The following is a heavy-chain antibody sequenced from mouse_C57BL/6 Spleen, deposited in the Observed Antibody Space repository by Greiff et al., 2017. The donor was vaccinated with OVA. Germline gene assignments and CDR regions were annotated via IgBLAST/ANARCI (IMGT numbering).Heavy chain of an antibody. CDR2: ISDGGSYT. CDR1: GFTFSSYA. V-gene: IGHV5-4*01. D-gene: IGHD1-1*01. Sequence: EVQGVESGGGLVKPGGSLKLSCAASGFTFSSYAMSWVRQTPEKRLEWVATISDGGSYTYYPDNVKGRFTISRDNAKNNLYLQMSHLKSEDTAMYYCARDRIGSSLYYAMDYWGQGTSVTVSS. CDR3: ARDRIGSSLYYAMDY. J-gene: IGHJ4*01.